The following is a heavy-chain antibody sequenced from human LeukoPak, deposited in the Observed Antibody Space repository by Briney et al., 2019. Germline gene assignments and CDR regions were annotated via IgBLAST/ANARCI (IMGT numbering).Heavy chain of an antibody. J-gene: IGHJ4*02. CDR2: ISGSGGST. D-gene: IGHD1-1*01. Sequence: AGSLRLSCAASGFTFSSYAMSWVRQAPGKGLEWVSAISGSGGSTYYADPVKGRFTISRDNSKNTLYLQMNSLRAEDSAVYYCARDHSTTGTYPADYWGQGTLVTVSS. V-gene: IGHV3-23*01. CDR3: ARDHSTTGTYPADY. CDR1: GFTFSSYA.